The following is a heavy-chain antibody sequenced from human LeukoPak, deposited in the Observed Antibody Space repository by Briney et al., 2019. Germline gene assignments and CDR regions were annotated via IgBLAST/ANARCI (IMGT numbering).Heavy chain of an antibody. CDR2: ISGSGGST. D-gene: IGHD6-19*01. CDR1: GFTFSSYA. J-gene: IGHJ4*02. CDR3: AKDLQWLVRGDY. V-gene: IGHV3-23*01. Sequence: GGSLRLSCAASGFTFSSYAMSWVRQAPGKGLEWVSAISGSGGSTYYADSVKGRFTISRGNSKNTLYLQMNSLRAEDTAVYYCAKDLQWLVRGDYWGQGTLVTVSS.